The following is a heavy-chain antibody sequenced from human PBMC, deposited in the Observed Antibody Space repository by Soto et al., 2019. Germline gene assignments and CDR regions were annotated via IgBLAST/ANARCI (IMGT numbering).Heavy chain of an antibody. Sequence: QVQLVESGGGVVRPGESLTLSCTGSGFAFGGYGIHWVRQTPGKGLEWLAMTSYDGSNKSLADSVKGRFTVSRDMSRTRIFPQMATLGLEATAVYDCAMGGDVLDYWGRGTLVTVSS. CDR3: AMGGDVLDY. D-gene: IGHD3-16*01. CDR1: GFAFGGYG. CDR2: TSYDGSNK. V-gene: IGHV3-30*03. J-gene: IGHJ4*02.